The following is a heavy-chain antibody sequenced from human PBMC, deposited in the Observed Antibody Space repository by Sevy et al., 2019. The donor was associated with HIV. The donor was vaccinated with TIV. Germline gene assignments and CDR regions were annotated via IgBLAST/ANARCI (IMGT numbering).Heavy chain of an antibody. D-gene: IGHD3-10*01. CDR2: ISSGSSYI. V-gene: IGHV3-21*01. CDR1: RFTFSSDS. CDR3: ARDRDGSGSSGGYGMDV. Sequence: GGSLRLSCVASRFTFSSDSMNWVRQAPGKGLEWVSSISSGSSYIYYADSVKGRFSISRDNAKKSLYLQMNSLRVEDTAVYYCARDRDGSGSSGGYGMDVWGQGTTVTVSS. J-gene: IGHJ6*02.